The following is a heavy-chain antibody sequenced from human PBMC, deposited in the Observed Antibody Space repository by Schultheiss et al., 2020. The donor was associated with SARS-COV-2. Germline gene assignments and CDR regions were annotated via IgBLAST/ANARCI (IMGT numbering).Heavy chain of an antibody. Sequence: ASVKVSCKDSGYTFTSYGISWVRQAPGQGLEWMGWISAYNGNTNYAQKLQGRVTMTTDTSTSTAYMELRSLRSDDTAVYYCARDVIIPSHSNYNYYYGMDVWGQGTTVTVSS. CDR3: ARDVIIPSHSNYNYYYGMDV. CDR2: ISAYNGNT. CDR1: GYTFTSYG. J-gene: IGHJ6*02. D-gene: IGHD4-11*01. V-gene: IGHV1-18*01.